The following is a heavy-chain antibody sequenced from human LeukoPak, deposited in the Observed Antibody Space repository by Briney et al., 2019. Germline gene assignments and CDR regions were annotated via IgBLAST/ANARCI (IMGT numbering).Heavy chain of an antibody. CDR1: GFTFGDYA. V-gene: IGHV3-49*04. CDR3: TRNANYYDSSGYPY. CDR2: IRSKAYGGTT. Sequence: GGSLRLSCTASGFTFGDYAMSWVRQAPGKGLEWVGFIRSKAYGGTTEYAASVKGRFTISRDDSKSIAYLQMNSLKTEDTAVYYCTRNANYYDSSGYPYWGQGTLITVSS. J-gene: IGHJ4*02. D-gene: IGHD3-22*01.